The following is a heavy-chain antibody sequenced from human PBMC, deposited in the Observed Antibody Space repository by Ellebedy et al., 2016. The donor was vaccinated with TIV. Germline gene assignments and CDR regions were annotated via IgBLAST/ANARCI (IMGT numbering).Heavy chain of an antibody. Sequence: PGGSLRLSCAASGFIFDYYAMSWVRQAPGKGLEWVAAINSNGRDTFYAASVQGRFTISRDNSKDALYLQLNSLRAEDTAVYYCAKSASETMVRGRDYWGQGSLVTVSS. CDR3: AKSASETMVRGRDY. CDR1: GFIFDYYA. V-gene: IGHV3-23*05. J-gene: IGHJ4*02. D-gene: IGHD3-10*01. CDR2: INSNGRDT.